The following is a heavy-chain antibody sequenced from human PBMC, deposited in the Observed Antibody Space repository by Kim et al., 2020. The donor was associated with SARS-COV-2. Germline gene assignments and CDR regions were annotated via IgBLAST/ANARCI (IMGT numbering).Heavy chain of an antibody. CDR1: GVSFTEND. CDR3: EGGGPAFDS. Sequence: GGSLRLSCVTSGVSFTENDMSWVRQAPGKGLEWVATILRSGVNTYYADSVKGRFTISRDTSRSNLYLQMNSLTADDTAIYYCEGGGPAFDSWGPGTQDTVSS. D-gene: IGHD3-16*01. CDR2: ILRSGVNT. V-gene: IGHV3-23*01. J-gene: IGHJ4*02.